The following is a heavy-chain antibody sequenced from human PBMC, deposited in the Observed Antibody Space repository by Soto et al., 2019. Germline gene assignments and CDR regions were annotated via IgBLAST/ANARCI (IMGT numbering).Heavy chain of an antibody. J-gene: IGHJ5*01. D-gene: IGHD5-12*01. CDR1: GFTFSRYG. CDR2: IFYNGSRK. Sequence: QVQLVESGGGVVQPGRSLKLSCAASGFTFSRYGMHWVRQAPGKGLEWVALIFYNGSRKEYAASLKGRFTISRDNSKNTLYLQMNSLRAEDTAMYYCVREESDYDVNWFDSWGQGTLVTVSP. CDR3: VREESDYDVNWFDS. V-gene: IGHV3-33*01.